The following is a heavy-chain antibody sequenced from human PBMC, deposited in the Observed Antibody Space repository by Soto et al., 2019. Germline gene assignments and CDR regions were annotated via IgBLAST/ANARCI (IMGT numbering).Heavy chain of an antibody. D-gene: IGHD3-3*01. CDR3: ARDQPPPQSGYQTPRYYGMDV. CDR1: GYTFTSYY. J-gene: IGHJ6*02. Sequence: QVQLVQSGAEVKKPGASVKVSCKASGYTFTSYYMHWVRQAPGQGLEWMGIINPSGGSTSYAQKFQGRVTMTRDTSTSTVYMELSSLRSEDTAVYYCARDQPPPQSGYQTPRYYGMDVWGQGTTVTVSS. CDR2: INPSGGST. V-gene: IGHV1-46*01.